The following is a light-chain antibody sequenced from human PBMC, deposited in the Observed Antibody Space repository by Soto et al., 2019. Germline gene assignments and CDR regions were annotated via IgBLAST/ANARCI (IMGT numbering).Light chain of an antibody. J-gene: IGLJ1*01. CDR3: SAWDNSLNGHD. CDR2: VTD. V-gene: IGLV1-44*01. CDR1: ISNIGKTT. Sequence: QTVVTQPPSASGTPGQRVTISCSGSISNIGKTTVNWYQLLPGTAPKTLIYVTDKRPSGVPDRFSGSMCGTSASLAISGLHPEDEADYFCSAWDNSLNGHDFGAGTKLTVL.